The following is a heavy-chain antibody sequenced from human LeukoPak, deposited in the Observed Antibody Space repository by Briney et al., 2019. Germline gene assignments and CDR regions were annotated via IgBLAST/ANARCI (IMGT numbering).Heavy chain of an antibody. D-gene: IGHD5-12*01. CDR2: ISGNGGAT. J-gene: IGHJ4*02. Sequence: PGGSLRLSCAASGFTFSSYGMSWVRQAPGKGLEWVSAISGNGGATYYADPVKGRFTISRDNSKNTLYLQMNSLRAEDTAVYYCAKDPYRASSGLVDYWGQGTLVTVSS. CDR1: GFTFSSYG. V-gene: IGHV3-23*01. CDR3: AKDPYRASSGLVDY.